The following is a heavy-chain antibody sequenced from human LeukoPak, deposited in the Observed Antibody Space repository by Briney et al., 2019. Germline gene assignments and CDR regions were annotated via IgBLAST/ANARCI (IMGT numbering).Heavy chain of an antibody. CDR2: IYSSGTT. Sequence: SDTLSLTCTVSGGSVHSYDHYWAWIRQPPGKGLEWMGTIYSSGTTSYNPSLKSRVTISVDTSSNHFYLNLISVTAADTALYYCARQPHSYGPDYYYYYMDLWARGPRSPSP. J-gene: IGHJ6*03. V-gene: IGHV4-39*01. CDR1: GGSVHSYDHY. CDR3: ARQPHSYGPDYYYYYMDL. D-gene: IGHD5-18*01.